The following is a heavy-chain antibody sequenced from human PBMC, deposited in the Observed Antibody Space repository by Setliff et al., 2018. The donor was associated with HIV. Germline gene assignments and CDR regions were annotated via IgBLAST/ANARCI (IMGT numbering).Heavy chain of an antibody. D-gene: IGHD1-1*01. Sequence: SETLSLTCTVSGGSISSGSYYWSWIRQPAGKGLEWIGHIYTSGSTNSNPSLKSRVTISVDTSKNQFSLKLSSVTAADTAVYYCARGNYYYYYYMDVWGKGTTVTVSS. J-gene: IGHJ6*03. V-gene: IGHV4-61*09. CDR3: ARGNYYYYYYMDV. CDR1: GGSISSGSYY. CDR2: IYTSGST.